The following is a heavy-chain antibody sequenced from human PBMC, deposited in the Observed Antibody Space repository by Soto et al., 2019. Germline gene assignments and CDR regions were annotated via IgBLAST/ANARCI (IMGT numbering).Heavy chain of an antibody. V-gene: IGHV3-53*01. J-gene: IGHJ4*02. CDR2: IYTGGTT. D-gene: IGHD5-12*01. Sequence: EVQLVESGGGLIQPGGSMRLSCVVSGFTVSSSNYMSWVRQAPGKGLEWVSVIYTGGTTYYADSVKGRFTISRDNSKHTLYLQMSSLRAEDTAVYYCHGYGYWGQGTLVTVSS. CDR3: HGYGY. CDR1: GFTVSSSNY.